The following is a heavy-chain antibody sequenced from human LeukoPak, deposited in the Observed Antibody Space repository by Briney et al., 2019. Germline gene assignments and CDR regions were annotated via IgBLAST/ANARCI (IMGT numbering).Heavy chain of an antibody. D-gene: IGHD5-12*01. V-gene: IGHV3-30*09. CDR2: ISSDGNSK. J-gene: IGHJ4*02. CDR1: GFTFSSYA. CDR3: VSPTADYPFLYYFDS. Sequence: GGSLRLSCAASGFTFSSYAMHWVRQAPGKGLEWVAVISSDGNSKNFALSVKGRFAISRDNSKNTLFLQMNNLRSEDTALYYCVSPTADYPFLYYFDSWGQGTLVTVSS.